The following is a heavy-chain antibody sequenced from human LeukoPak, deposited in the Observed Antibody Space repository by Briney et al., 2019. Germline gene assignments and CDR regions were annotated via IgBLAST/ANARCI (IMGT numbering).Heavy chain of an antibody. V-gene: IGHV1-2*02. CDR1: GYTFTGYY. Sequence: ASVKVSCKASGYTFTGYYMHWVRQAPGQGLEWMGWINPNSGGTNYAQKFQGRVTMTTDTSISTAYMELSRLRSDDTAVYYCARDGDLRFLEWLSNWYFDLWGRGTLVTVSS. J-gene: IGHJ2*01. CDR2: INPNSGGT. D-gene: IGHD3-3*01. CDR3: ARDGDLRFLEWLSNWYFDL.